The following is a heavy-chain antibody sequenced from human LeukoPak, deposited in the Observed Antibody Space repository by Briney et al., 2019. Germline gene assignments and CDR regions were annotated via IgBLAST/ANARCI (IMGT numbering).Heavy chain of an antibody. D-gene: IGHD4-23*01. J-gene: IGHJ4*02. Sequence: SVKVSCKASGGTFSSYAISWVRQAPGQGLEWMGGIIPIFGTANYAQKFQGRVTITADKSTSTAYMELSSLRAEDTAVYYCARDYGGSSPFDYWGQGTLVTVSS. CDR2: IIPIFGTA. CDR1: GGTFSSYA. V-gene: IGHV1-69*06. CDR3: ARDYGGSSPFDY.